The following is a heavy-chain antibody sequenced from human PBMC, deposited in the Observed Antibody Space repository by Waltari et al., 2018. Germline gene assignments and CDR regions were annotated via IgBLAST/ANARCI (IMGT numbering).Heavy chain of an antibody. Sequence: DVQVVESGGGLVRPGGSLRLSCIGSGFNFSNYFIHWVRQAPGEGPVWVARINNDGSIVNYAESVKCRFSISRDNAKSTVYLQMNNLRGEDTALYHCLNYDFDSWGQGTLVTVSS. CDR1: GFNFSNYF. V-gene: IGHV3-74*01. CDR2: INNDGSIV. D-gene: IGHD1-7*01. J-gene: IGHJ4*02. CDR3: LNYDFDS.